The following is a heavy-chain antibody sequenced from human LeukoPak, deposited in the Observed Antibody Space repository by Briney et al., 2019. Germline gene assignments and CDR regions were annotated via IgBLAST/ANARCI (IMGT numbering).Heavy chain of an antibody. CDR2: ISAYNGNT. D-gene: IGHD2-15*01. CDR3: ARRPCSGGSCYLYSDY. V-gene: IGHV1-18*01. CDR1: GYTFTSYG. Sequence: GASVKVSCKASGYTFTSYGISWVRQAPGQGLEWMGWISAYNGNTNYAQKLQGRVTMTTDTSTSTAYMELRSLRSDDTAVYYCARRPCSGGSCYLYSDYWGQGTLVTVSS. J-gene: IGHJ4*02.